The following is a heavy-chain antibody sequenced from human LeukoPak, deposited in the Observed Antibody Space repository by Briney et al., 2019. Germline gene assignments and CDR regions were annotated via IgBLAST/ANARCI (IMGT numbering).Heavy chain of an antibody. CDR2: INPNSGGT. J-gene: IGHJ5*02. CDR3: ARDCDDSSGYHDT. CDR1: GYTFTGYY. V-gene: IGHV1-2*02. D-gene: IGHD3-22*01. Sequence: ASVKVSCKASGYTFTGYYMHWVRQAPGQGLEWMGWINPNSGGTNYAQKFQGRVTMTRDTSISTAYMELSRLRSDDTAVYYCARDCDDSSGYHDTWGQGTLVTVSS.